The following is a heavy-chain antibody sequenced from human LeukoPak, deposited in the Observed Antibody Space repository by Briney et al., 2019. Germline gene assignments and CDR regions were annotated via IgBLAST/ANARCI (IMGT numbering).Heavy chain of an antibody. CDR3: AKVNYYQPYF. V-gene: IGHV3-23*01. Sequence: AGSLRLSCAASGFTLSSYAMSWLRQAPGKGLEWVSTIDVTNAGSYYADSVKGSFTISRDTFQNTLYLQLNSLRVDDTAVYYCAKVNYYQPYFWGQGTLVTVSS. CDR2: IDVTNAGS. D-gene: IGHD2-2*01. J-gene: IGHJ4*02. CDR1: GFTLSSYA.